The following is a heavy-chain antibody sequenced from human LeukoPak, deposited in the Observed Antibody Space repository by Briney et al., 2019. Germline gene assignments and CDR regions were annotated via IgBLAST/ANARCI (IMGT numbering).Heavy chain of an antibody. D-gene: IGHD3-10*01. Sequence: GGSLRLSCAASGFTFSSYSMNWLREAPGKGVEWVSSISSSSSYIYYADSVKGRFTISRDNDKNSLYLQMNSLRAEDTAVFYCARLTESYYNYYYYYMDVWGKGTTVTVSS. CDR1: GFTFSSYS. CDR3: ARLTESYYNYYYYYMDV. V-gene: IGHV3-21*01. CDR2: ISSSSSYI. J-gene: IGHJ6*03.